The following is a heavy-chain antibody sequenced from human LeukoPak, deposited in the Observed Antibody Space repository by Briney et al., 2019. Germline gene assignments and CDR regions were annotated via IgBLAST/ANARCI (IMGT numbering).Heavy chain of an antibody. D-gene: IGHD3-22*01. CDR2: ISSKGGST. V-gene: IGHV3-64*01. CDR3: ARRYYYDSSGYYLDY. CDR1: GFTFSSYA. J-gene: IGHJ4*02. Sequence: GGSLRLSCAASGFTFSSYAMHWVRQAPGRGLEYVSAISSKGGSTYYANSVKGRFTISRDNSKNTLYLQMGSLRAEDMAVYYCARRYYYDSSGYYLDYWGQGTLVTVSS.